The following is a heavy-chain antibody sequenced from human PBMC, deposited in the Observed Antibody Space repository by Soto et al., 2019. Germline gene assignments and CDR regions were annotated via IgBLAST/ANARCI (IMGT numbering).Heavy chain of an antibody. D-gene: IGHD2-21*02. V-gene: IGHV1-8*01. J-gene: IGHJ5*02. Sequence: ASVKVSCKASGYTFTSYDINWVRQATGQGFEWMGWMNPNSGNTGYAQKFQGRVTMTRDTSITTAYMELSSLRSEDTAVYYCAKFYGGNSAHTYTIDPWGQGTLVTAPQ. CDR3: AKFYGGNSAHTYTIDP. CDR2: MNPNSGNT. CDR1: GYTFTSYD.